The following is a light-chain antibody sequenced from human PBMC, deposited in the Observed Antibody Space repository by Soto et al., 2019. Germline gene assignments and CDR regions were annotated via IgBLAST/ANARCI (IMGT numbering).Light chain of an antibody. CDR1: TGAVTSGHY. Sequence: QAVVTQEPSLTVSPGGTVTLTGGSSTGAVTSGHYPYWFQQKPGQAPRTLIYDTSNKHSWTPARFSGSLLGGKAALTLSGAQPEDEAEYYCLLSYSGARGVFGTGTKLTFL. V-gene: IGLV7-46*01. CDR3: LLSYSGARGV. CDR2: DTS. J-gene: IGLJ1*01.